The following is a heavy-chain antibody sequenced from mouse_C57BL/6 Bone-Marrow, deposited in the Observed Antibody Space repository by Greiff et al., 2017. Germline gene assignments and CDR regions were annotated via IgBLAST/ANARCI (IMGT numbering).Heavy chain of an antibody. V-gene: IGHV1-81*01. CDR1: GYTFTSYG. Sequence: VQLQESGAELARPGASVKLSCKASGYTFTSYGISWVKQRTGQGLEWIGEIYPRRGNTYYNEKFKSKATLTADKSSSTAYMELRSLTSEDSAVYFCARGNFDYWGQGTTLTVSS. J-gene: IGHJ2*01. CDR3: ARGNFDY. CDR2: IYPRRGNT.